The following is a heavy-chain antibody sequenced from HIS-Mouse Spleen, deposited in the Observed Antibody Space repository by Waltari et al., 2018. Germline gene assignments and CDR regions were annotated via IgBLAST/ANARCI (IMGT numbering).Heavy chain of an antibody. CDR1: GGPISSSSYY. J-gene: IGHJ2*01. Sequence: QLQLQESGPGLVKPSETLSLTCTVSGGPISSSSYYWGWIRPPPGKGLEWIGSIYYIGSTYYNPSLKSRVTISVDTSKNQFSLKLSSVTAADTAVYYCAREIPYSSSWYDWYFDLWGRGTLVTVSS. CDR2: IYYIGST. V-gene: IGHV4-39*07. D-gene: IGHD6-13*01. CDR3: AREIPYSSSWYDWYFDL.